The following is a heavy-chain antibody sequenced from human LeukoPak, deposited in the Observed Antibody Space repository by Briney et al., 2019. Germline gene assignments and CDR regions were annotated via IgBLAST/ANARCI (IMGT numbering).Heavy chain of an antibody. CDR3: ARDVHNGYSYGTYFDY. J-gene: IGHJ4*02. Sequence: SVKVSCKASGGTFSSYTISWVRQAPGQGLEWMGMIIPILGIANYAQKFQGRVTITADKSTSTAYMELSSLRSEDTAVYYCARDVHNGYSYGTYFDYWGQGTLVTVSS. D-gene: IGHD5-18*01. CDR1: GGTFSSYT. V-gene: IGHV1-69*04. CDR2: IIPILGIA.